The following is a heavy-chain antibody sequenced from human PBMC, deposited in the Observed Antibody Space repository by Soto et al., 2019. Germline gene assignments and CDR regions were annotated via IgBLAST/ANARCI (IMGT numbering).Heavy chain of an antibody. CDR1: GFTFSSYA. Sequence: PGGSLRLSCAASGFTFSSYAMSWVRQAPWKGLEWVSTISGSGGYTYFADSVKGRFTISRDNSKNTLYLQMNSLRAEDTAVYYCAKSPVWYCSGGSCYSQYDYWGQGTLVTVSS. D-gene: IGHD2-15*01. CDR3: AKSPVWYCSGGSCYSQYDY. J-gene: IGHJ4*02. CDR2: ISGSGGYT. V-gene: IGHV3-23*01.